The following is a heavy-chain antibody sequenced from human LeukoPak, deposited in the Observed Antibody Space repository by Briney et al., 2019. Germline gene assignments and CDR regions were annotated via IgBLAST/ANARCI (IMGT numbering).Heavy chain of an antibody. CDR1: GFTFISYW. D-gene: IGHD2-2*01. Sequence: GGSLRLSCAASGFTFISYWMTWVRQAPGKGLEWVANIKQDGSEKYYVDSVKGRFTISRDNAKNSLYLQMNSLRAEDTAVYYCARRAILDYWGQGTLVTVSS. CDR3: ARRAILDY. V-gene: IGHV3-7*01. J-gene: IGHJ4*02. CDR2: IKQDGSEK.